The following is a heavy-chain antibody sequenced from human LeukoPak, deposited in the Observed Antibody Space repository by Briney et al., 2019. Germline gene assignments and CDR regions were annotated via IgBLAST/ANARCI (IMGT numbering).Heavy chain of an antibody. Sequence: GGSLRLSCAASGFTFSSYGMHWVRQAPGKGLEWVAVISYDGSNKYYADSVKGRFTISRDNSKNTLFLQMNSLRAEDTAVYYCAKWGDYDILTGYYDPDYWGQGTLVTVSS. D-gene: IGHD3-9*01. CDR1: GFTFSSYG. CDR2: ISYDGSNK. V-gene: IGHV3-30*18. J-gene: IGHJ4*02. CDR3: AKWGDYDILTGYYDPDY.